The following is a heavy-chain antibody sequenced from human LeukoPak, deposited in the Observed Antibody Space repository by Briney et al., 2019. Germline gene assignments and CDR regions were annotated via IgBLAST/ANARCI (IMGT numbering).Heavy chain of an antibody. CDR1: GGTYSSYA. CDR2: IIPIFSTA. V-gene: IGHV1-69*06. D-gene: IGHD2-15*01. J-gene: IGHJ6*04. Sequence: SVKVSCKASGGTYSSYAISWVRQAPGQGLEWMGGIIPIFSTANYAQKFQGRVTITADKSTSTAYMELSSLRSEDTAVYYCATTGYCSGGSCYGEYYYGMDVWGKGTTVTVSS. CDR3: ATTGYCSGGSCYGEYYYGMDV.